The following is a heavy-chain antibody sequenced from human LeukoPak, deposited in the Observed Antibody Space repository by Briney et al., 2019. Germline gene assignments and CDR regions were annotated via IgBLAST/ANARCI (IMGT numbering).Heavy chain of an antibody. CDR1: GYTFTSYD. CDR3: AREDDGDWFFDY. D-gene: IGHD3-9*01. J-gene: IGHJ4*02. Sequence: ASVKVSCMASGYTFTSYDINWVRQATGQGLEWMGWMNPNSGNTGYAQKFQGRVTITRNTSISTAYMELSSLRSEDTAVYYCAREDDGDWFFDYWGQGTLVTVSS. V-gene: IGHV1-8*03. CDR2: MNPNSGNT.